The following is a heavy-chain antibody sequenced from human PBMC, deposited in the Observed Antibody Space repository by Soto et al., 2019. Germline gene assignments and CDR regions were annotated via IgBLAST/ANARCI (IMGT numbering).Heavy chain of an antibody. CDR1: GGTFSSYA. D-gene: IGHD3-22*01. CDR3: ARVPSYDSSGPLDY. J-gene: IGHJ4*02. CDR2: IIPIFGTA. V-gene: IGHV1-69*13. Sequence: ASVKVSCKASGGTFSSYAISWVRQAPGQGLEWTGGIIPIFGTANYAQKFQGRVTITADESTSTAYMELSSLRSEDTAVYYCARVPSYDSSGPLDYWGQGTLVTVSS.